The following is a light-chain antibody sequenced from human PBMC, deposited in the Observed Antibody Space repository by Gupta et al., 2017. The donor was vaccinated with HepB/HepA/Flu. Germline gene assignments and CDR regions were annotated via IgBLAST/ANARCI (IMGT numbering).Light chain of an antibody. V-gene: IGKV1-39*01. CDR1: QDVANS. Sequence: DIQVTQFPSSLSASVGDRVTITCRASQDVANSLNWYQQKPGKAPNLLIYAASTLQSGVPSRFSGSTSGTDFTLTISNRQPEDFATYFCQQRYNVPYTFGRGTKVDIK. CDR3: QQRYNVPYT. J-gene: IGKJ2*01. CDR2: AAS.